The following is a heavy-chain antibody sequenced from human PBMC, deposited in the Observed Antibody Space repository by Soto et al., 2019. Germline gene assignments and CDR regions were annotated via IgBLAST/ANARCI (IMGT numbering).Heavy chain of an antibody. CDR3: ARVLANYGDFPDYFDY. Sequence: QVQLQEPGPGLVKPSQTLSLTCTVSGGSISSGGYYWSWIRQHPGKGLEWIGYIYYSGSTYYNPSLKSRVTISVDTSKNQFSLKLSSVTAADTAVYYCARVLANYGDFPDYFDYRGQGTLVTVSS. J-gene: IGHJ4*02. V-gene: IGHV4-31*03. CDR1: GGSISSGGYY. CDR2: IYYSGST. D-gene: IGHD4-17*01.